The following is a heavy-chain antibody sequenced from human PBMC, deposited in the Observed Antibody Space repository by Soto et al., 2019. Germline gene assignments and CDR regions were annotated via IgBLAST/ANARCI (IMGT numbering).Heavy chain of an antibody. J-gene: IGHJ5*02. V-gene: IGHV3-23*01. D-gene: IGHD3-10*01. CDR2: ISGSGGST. CDR1: GFTFSSYA. Sequence: EVQLLESGGGLVQPGGSLRLSCAASGFTFSSYAMTWVRQAPGKGLEWVSAISGSGGSTYYADSVKGRFTISRDNSKDTLYLQMNSLRAEDTAVYYCASMVRGVDNWFDPWGQGTLVTVSS. CDR3: ASMVRGVDNWFDP.